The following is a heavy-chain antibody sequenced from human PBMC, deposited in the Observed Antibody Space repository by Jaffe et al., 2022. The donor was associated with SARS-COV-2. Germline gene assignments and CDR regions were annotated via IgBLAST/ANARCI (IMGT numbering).Heavy chain of an antibody. D-gene: IGHD3-16*01. V-gene: IGHV3-9*01. Sequence: EVQLVESGGGLVQPGRSLRLSCAASGFTFDDYAMHWVRQAPGKGLEWVSGISWNSGSIGYADSVKGRFTISRDNAKNSLYLQMNSLRAEDTALYYCAKDRIRRANAPRPYYYYYGMDVWGQGTTVTVSS. CDR2: ISWNSGSI. CDR3: AKDRIRRANAPRPYYYYYGMDV. J-gene: IGHJ6*02. CDR1: GFTFDDYA.